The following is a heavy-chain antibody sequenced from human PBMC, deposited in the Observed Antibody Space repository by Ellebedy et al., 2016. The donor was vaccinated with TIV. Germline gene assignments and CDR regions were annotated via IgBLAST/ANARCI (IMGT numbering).Heavy chain of an antibody. D-gene: IGHD3-22*01. Sequence: SETLSLTXTVSGGSISSSSYYWGWIRQPPGKGLEWIGSIYYSGSTYYNPSLKSRVTISVDTSKNQFSLKLSSVTAADTAVYYCARELGLYYYDDYWGQGTLVTVSS. CDR1: GGSISSSSYY. J-gene: IGHJ4*02. V-gene: IGHV4-39*07. CDR3: ARELGLYYYDDY. CDR2: IYYSGST.